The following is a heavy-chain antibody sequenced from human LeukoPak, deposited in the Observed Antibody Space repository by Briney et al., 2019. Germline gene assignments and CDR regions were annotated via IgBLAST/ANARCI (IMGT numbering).Heavy chain of an antibody. V-gene: IGHV3-7*01. D-gene: IGHD5-18*01. J-gene: IGHJ4*02. CDR1: GFTFSSYW. CDR2: VHPAGSQT. Sequence: GGSLRLSCAASGFTFSSYWMTWVRQAPGKGLEWVANVHPAGSQTYYVDSVKGRFTISRDNAKNSLYLQMNSLRAEDTGLYYCVRGYGWTDSWGQGTLVTVSS. CDR3: VRGYGWTDS.